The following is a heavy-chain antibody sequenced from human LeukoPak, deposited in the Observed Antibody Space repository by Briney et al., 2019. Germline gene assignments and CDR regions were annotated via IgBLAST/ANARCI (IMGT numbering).Heavy chain of an antibody. CDR3: ARLEQLKDY. V-gene: IGHV1-69*05. Sequence: RASVKVSCKASGGTFSSYAINWVRQAPGQGLEWMGRIIPIFATADYAQKFQGRVTITTEESTSTAYMELSSLRSEDTAVYYCARLEQLKDYWGQGTLVTVSS. CDR1: GGTFSSYA. D-gene: IGHD1-26*01. J-gene: IGHJ4*02. CDR2: IIPIFATA.